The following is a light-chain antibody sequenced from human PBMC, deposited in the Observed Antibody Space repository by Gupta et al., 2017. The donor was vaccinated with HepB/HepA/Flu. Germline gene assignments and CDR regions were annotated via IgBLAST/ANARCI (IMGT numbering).Light chain of an antibody. CDR2: KAS. CDR3: QQCSGNSPWT. J-gene: IGKJ1*01. Sequence: DIHLTHPPPTLSASVGDRVTITCRASQSISSWLAWYQQKPGKAPKLLIYKASGLDSGVPSRFSGSESGTEYTLTISGLQPDDFATYYCQQCSGNSPWTFGQGTKVEIK. V-gene: IGKV1-5*03. CDR1: QSISSW.